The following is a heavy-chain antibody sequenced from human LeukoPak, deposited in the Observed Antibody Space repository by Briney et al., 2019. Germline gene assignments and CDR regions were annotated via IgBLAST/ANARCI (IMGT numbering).Heavy chain of an antibody. V-gene: IGHV4-30-2*01. CDR2: IYHSGST. J-gene: IGHJ5*02. D-gene: IGHD6-6*01. Sequence: PSETLSLTCTVSGGSISGGGYYWSWIRQPPGKGLEWIGYIYHSGSTYYNPSLKSRVTISVDRSKNQFSLKLSSVTAADTAVYYCARFEQLVGRWFDPWGQGTLVTVSS. CDR1: GGSISGGGYY. CDR3: ARFEQLVGRWFDP.